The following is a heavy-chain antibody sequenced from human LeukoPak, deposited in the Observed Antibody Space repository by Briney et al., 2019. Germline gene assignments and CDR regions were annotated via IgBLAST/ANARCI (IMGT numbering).Heavy chain of an antibody. V-gene: IGHV1-69*01. CDR2: IIPHYGTA. J-gene: IGHJ4*02. CDR3: ARGALSDYGNDCYSDYQYFDY. CDR1: VCTFTSYA. D-gene: IGHD2/OR15-2a*01. Sequence: ASLKVSFKASVCTFTSYAICWVRQTPGQGREWMGGIIPHYGTANYAQKFQGRVAINADESTSTAYMELSSLRSEDTAVYYCARGALSDYGNDCYSDYQYFDYWGQGTLVTVSS.